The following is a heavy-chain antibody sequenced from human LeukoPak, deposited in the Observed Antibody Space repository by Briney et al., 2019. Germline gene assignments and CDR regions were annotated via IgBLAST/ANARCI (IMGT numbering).Heavy chain of an antibody. D-gene: IGHD1-1*01. J-gene: IGHJ4*02. Sequence: GGSLRLSCAASGFTFSSYAMHWVRQAPGKGLEWVAVISYDGSNKYYADSEKGRFTISRDNSKNTLYLQMNSLRAEDTAVYYCARGPRYNWNDVGVFDYWGQGTLVTVSS. V-gene: IGHV3-30*04. CDR3: ARGPRYNWNDVGVFDY. CDR2: ISYDGSNK. CDR1: GFTFSSYA.